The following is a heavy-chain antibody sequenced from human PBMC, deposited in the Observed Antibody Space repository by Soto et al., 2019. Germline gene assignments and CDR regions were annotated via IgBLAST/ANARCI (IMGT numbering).Heavy chain of an antibody. Sequence: GGSLRLSCAASGFTFSTYGMHWVRQAPGKGLEWVAVTSNDGVNKYYANSVKGRFTISRDKNTLYLQMNSLRAEDTAVYYCARRQWSYFDSWGQGTLVTVS. CDR2: TSNDGVNK. J-gene: IGHJ4*02. CDR1: GFTFSTYG. CDR3: ARRQWSYFDS. D-gene: IGHD2-15*01. V-gene: IGHV3-30*03.